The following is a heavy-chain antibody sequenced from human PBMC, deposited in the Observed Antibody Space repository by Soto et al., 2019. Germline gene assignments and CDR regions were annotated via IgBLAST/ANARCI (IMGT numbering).Heavy chain of an antibody. CDR2: IDPDGSEN. J-gene: IGHJ4*02. Sequence: EVQLVESGGGLVQPGGSLRLSCAASGFTFSRHWMTWVRQAPGKGLEWVANIDPDGSENFSVDSVRGRFTISRDNAKNSLYLQRNSLSAEDTAVYFCARGYSRSPRFEDYFDYWGQGALVTVSS. D-gene: IGHD6-13*01. V-gene: IGHV3-7*04. CDR3: ARGYSRSPRFEDYFDY. CDR1: GFTFSRHW.